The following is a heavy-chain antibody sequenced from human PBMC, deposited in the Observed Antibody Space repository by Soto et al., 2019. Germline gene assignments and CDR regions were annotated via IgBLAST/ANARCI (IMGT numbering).Heavy chain of an antibody. V-gene: IGHV4-34*01. J-gene: IGHJ2*01. CDR1: GGSFSGYY. Sequence: SETLSLTCAVFGGSFSGYYWSWIRQPPGKGLEWIGEINHSGSTNYNPSLKSRVTISVDTSKNQFSLKLSSVTAADTAVYYCARGAYYGSGLNWYFDLWGRGTLVTVSS. CDR3: ARGAYYGSGLNWYFDL. CDR2: INHSGST. D-gene: IGHD3-10*01.